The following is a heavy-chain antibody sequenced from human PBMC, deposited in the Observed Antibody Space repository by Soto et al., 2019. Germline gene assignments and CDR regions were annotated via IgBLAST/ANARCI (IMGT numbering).Heavy chain of an antibody. J-gene: IGHJ4*02. D-gene: IGHD6-19*01. Sequence: ASVKVSCKASGYTFTSYGITWVRQAPGQGLEWMGWISANNGNTNYVQKFRGRVTMTTDTSTSTAYMELRSLRSDDTAVYYCARHVNLPLAGTGFDSWGRGTLVTVSS. CDR1: GYTFTSYG. CDR2: ISANNGNT. CDR3: ARHVNLPLAGTGFDS. V-gene: IGHV1-18*01.